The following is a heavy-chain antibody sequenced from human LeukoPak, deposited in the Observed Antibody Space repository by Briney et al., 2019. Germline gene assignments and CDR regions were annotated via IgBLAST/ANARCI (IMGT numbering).Heavy chain of an antibody. Sequence: SQTLSLTCTVSGGSISSGGYYWSWIRQPPGKGLEWIGYIYYSGSTYYNPSLKSRVTISVDTSKNQFSLKLSSVTAADTAVYYCARRYSSSWYGMDVWGQGTTVTVSS. J-gene: IGHJ6*02. CDR3: ARRYSSSWYGMDV. CDR2: IYYSGST. CDR1: GGSISSGGYY. D-gene: IGHD6-13*01. V-gene: IGHV4-31*03.